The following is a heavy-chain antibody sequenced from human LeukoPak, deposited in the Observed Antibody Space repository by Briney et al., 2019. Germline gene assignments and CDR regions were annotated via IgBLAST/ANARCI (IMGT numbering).Heavy chain of an antibody. V-gene: IGHV3-30-3*01. Sequence: GGSLRLSCAASGFTFSSYAMHWVRQAPGKGLEWVAVISYDGSNKYYADSVKGRFTISRDNSKNTPYLQMNSLRAEDTAVYYCARTPHPVATRHLDYWGQGTLVTVSS. D-gene: IGHD5-12*01. J-gene: IGHJ4*02. CDR1: GFTFSSYA. CDR3: ARTPHPVATRHLDY. CDR2: ISYDGSNK.